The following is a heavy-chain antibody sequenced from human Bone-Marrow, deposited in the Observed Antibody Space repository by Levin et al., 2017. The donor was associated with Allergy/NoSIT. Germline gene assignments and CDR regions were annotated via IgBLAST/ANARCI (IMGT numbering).Heavy chain of an antibody. V-gene: IGHV3-23*01. CDR3: ALSRPLMVRQATSYGMDV. CDR2: ISGSGGSP. D-gene: IGHD3-10*01. CDR1: GFTFSSYA. J-gene: IGHJ6*02. Sequence: GGSLRLSCAASGFTFSSYAMSWVRQAPGKGLEWVSSISGSGGSPYYADSVKGRFTISRDNSKNTLFLQMNSLRAEDTALYYCALSRPLMVRQATSYGMDVWGQGTTVTVSS.